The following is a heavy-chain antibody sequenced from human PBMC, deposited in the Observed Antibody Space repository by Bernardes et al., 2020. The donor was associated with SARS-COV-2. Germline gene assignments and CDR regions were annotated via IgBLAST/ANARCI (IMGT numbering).Heavy chain of an antibody. D-gene: IGHD6-13*01. Sequence: GGSLRLSCAASGFTFSDPYMDWVRQAPGKGLEWVGRVRKKVNSYSTEYAASVKGRFTISRDDSKNSLYLQMNSLKTEDTAVYYCGRVSGIAHYGMDVWGQGTTVTASS. J-gene: IGHJ6*02. CDR1: GFTFSDPY. CDR3: GRVSGIAHYGMDV. CDR2: VRKKVNSYST. V-gene: IGHV3-72*01.